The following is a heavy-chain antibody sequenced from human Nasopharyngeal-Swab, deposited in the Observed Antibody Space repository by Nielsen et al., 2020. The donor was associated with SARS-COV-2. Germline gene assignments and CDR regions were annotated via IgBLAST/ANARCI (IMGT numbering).Heavy chain of an antibody. CDR2: IIPILGIA. Sequence: SVKVSCKASGGTFSSYAISWVRQAPGQGLEWMRRIIPILGIANYAQKFQGRVTITADKSTSTAYMELSSLRSEDTAVYYCVRAHNWNDYGNWFDPWGQGTLVTVSS. D-gene: IGHD1-20*01. CDR1: GGTFSSYA. J-gene: IGHJ5*02. CDR3: VRAHNWNDYGNWFDP. V-gene: IGHV1-69*04.